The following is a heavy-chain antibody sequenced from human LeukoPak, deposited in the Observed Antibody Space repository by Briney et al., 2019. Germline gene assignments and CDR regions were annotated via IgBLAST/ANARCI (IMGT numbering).Heavy chain of an antibody. D-gene: IGHD5-12*01. J-gene: IGHJ3*02. CDR1: GGSISSYY. V-gene: IGHV4-4*07. CDR2: IYTSGST. Sequence: PSETLSLTCTVPGGSISSYYWSWIRQPAGKGLEWIGRIYTSGSTNYNPSLKSRVTMSVDTSKNQFSLKLTSVTTADTAVYYCARDQDSGYEWAFDIWGQGTMVTVSS. CDR3: ARDQDSGYEWAFDI.